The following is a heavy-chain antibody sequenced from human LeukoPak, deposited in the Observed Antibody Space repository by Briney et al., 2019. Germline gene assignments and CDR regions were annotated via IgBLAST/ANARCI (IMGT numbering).Heavy chain of an antibody. V-gene: IGHV3-74*01. Sequence: GGSLRLSCAASGFTFSSYWMHWVRQAPGKGLVWVSRINEDGSSTRYADSVKGRFTISRDNAKNTLYLQMSSLRAGDTAVYYCARDQIYCSGGYCYFEYWGQGTLVTVSS. J-gene: IGHJ4*02. CDR3: ARDQIYCSGGYCYFEY. CDR1: GFTFSSYW. D-gene: IGHD2-15*01. CDR2: INEDGSST.